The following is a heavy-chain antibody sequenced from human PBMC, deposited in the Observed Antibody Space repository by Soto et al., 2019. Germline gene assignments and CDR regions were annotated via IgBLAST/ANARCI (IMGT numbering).Heavy chain of an antibody. CDR2: IYYSGST. CDR3: ARRDGGYGDQYYYGMDV. J-gene: IGHJ6*02. Sequence: QLQLQESGPGLVKPSETLSLTCTVSGGSISSSSYYWGWIRQPPGKGLEWIGSIYYSGSTYYNPSLKSRVTISVDTSKNQFSLKLSSVTAADTAVYYCARRDGGYGDQYYYGMDVWGQGTTVTVSS. CDR1: GGSISSSSYY. D-gene: IGHD4-17*01. V-gene: IGHV4-39*01.